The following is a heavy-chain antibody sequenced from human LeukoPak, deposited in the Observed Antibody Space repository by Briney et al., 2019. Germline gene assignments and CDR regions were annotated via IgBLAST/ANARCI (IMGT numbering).Heavy chain of an antibody. D-gene: IGHD3-22*01. CDR3: ASSSRGYSDY. V-gene: IGHV3-23*01. CDR2: IRDSGSST. J-gene: IGHJ4*02. CDR1: GFTFSSYA. Sequence: PGGSLRLSCAASGFTFSSYAMSWVRQAPGKGLEWVSAIRDSGSSTHYADSVKGRFTTSRDNSKNTLYLQMNSLRAEDTAVYYCASSSRGYSDYWGQGTLVTVSS.